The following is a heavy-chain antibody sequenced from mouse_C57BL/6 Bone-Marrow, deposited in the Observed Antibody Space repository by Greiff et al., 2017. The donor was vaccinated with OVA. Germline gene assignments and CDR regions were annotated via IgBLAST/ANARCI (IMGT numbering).Heavy chain of an antibody. D-gene: IGHD3-3*01. CDR1: GFIFSNYW. CDR3: EGPLYYCDC. CDR2: ISLKSDNYAT. Sequence: EMKLVESGGGLVQPGGSMKLSCVASGFIFSNYWMNWVRQSPEKGLEWVAQISLKSDNYATHYAESGKGRFTMLRDTSKSSVCRQMANLRAEENGINYCEGPLYYCDCWGRGTALTVSA. J-gene: IGHJ2*01. V-gene: IGHV6-3*01.